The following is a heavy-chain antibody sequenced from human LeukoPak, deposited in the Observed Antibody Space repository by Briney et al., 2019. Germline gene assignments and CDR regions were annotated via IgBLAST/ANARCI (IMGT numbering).Heavy chain of an antibody. Sequence: PGGSLRLSCAASGFTFSNYAIHWVRQAPGKGLEWVARINQDGREKNYVDSVKGRFTIFRDNAKNSLYLQMNSLRVEDTAVYWCASGAYCGGNCYARDAFDIWGQGAMVTVSS. V-gene: IGHV3-7*01. CDR3: ASGAYCGGNCYARDAFDI. CDR1: GFTFSNYA. D-gene: IGHD2-21*02. J-gene: IGHJ3*02. CDR2: INQDGREK.